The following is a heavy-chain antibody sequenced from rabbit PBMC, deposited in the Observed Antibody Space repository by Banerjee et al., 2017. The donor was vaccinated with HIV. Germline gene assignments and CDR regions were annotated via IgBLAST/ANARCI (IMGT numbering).Heavy chain of an antibody. V-gene: IGHV1S45*01. Sequence: QEQLKESGGDLVKPGASLTLTCTASGFSFSSSYWICWVRQAPGKGLEWIACIYTGSSGSTYYASWAKGRFTISKTSSTTVTLQMTSLTAADTATYFCARSGSYYSDFDLWGQGTLVTVS. CDR3: ARSGSYYSDFDL. CDR1: GFSFSSSYW. J-gene: IGHJ4*01. CDR2: IYTGSSGST. D-gene: IGHD8-1*01.